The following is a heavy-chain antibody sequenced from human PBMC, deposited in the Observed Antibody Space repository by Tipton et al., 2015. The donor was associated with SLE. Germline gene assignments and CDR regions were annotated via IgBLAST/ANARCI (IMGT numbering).Heavy chain of an antibody. CDR2: IYHSGST. CDR1: GYSISSGYY. D-gene: IGHD3-22*01. J-gene: IGHJ4*02. V-gene: IGHV4-38-2*02. Sequence: TLSLTCTVSGYSISSGYYWGWIRQPPGKGLEWIGSIYHSGSTYYNPSLNSRVTISIDGSKNKFSLSLTSVTAADTAMYYCARSLLAYDSSAYYQIDSWGQGTLVTVSS. CDR3: ARSLLAYDSSAYYQIDS.